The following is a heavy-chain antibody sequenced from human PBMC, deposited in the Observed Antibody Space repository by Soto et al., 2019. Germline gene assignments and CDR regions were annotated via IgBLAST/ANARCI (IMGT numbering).Heavy chain of an antibody. D-gene: IGHD1-26*01. Sequence: QVQLVQSGAEVREPGASVKVSCKASGYTFAIHIMHWVRQAPGQSLEWMGWVNGGNGNTKYSQKFQDRVTITRDTSATTVYMELSRLTSEDKAVYFCARDSGVVGASGDLDYWGQGTLVTVSS. V-gene: IGHV1-3*01. CDR3: ARDSGVVGASGDLDY. CDR2: VNGGNGNT. J-gene: IGHJ4*02. CDR1: GYTFAIHI.